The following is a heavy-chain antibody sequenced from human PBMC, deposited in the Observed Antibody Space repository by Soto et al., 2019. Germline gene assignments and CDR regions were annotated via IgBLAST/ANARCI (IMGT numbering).Heavy chain of an antibody. CDR3: ARVGGFGATASGY. D-gene: IGHD3-10*01. CDR2: IYYSGST. V-gene: IGHV4-30-4*01. Sequence: QVQLQESGPGLVKPSQTLSLTCTVSGGSISSGDYYWSGIRQPPGKGLEWIGYIYYSGSTYYNPSLKSRVTISVDTSKNQFSLKLSSVTAADTAVYYCARVGGFGATASGYWVQGTLGTVSA. J-gene: IGHJ4*02. CDR1: GGSISSGDYY.